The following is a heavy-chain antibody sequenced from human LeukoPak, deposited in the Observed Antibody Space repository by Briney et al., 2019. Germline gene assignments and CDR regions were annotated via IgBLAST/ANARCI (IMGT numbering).Heavy chain of an antibody. CDR1: GYTFTSYY. V-gene: IGHV1-46*01. D-gene: IGHD2-21*02. CDR3: ARVESVTATLDY. CDR2: INPSGGST. Sequence: APVKVSCKASGYTFTSYYMHWVRQAPGQGLEWMGIINPSGGSTSYAQKFQGRVTMTRDTSTSTVYMELSSLRSEDTAVYYCARVESVTATLDYWGQGTLVTVSS. J-gene: IGHJ4*02.